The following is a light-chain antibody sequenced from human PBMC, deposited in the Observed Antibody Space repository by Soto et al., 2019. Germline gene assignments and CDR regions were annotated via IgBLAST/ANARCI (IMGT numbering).Light chain of an antibody. CDR1: QSVSST. CDR3: QQYYNWPYT. CDR2: GAS. J-gene: IGKJ2*01. V-gene: IGKV3-15*01. Sequence: EIVMTQSPATLSVSPGERASLSCRASQSVSSTLAWSQQKPGQAPRLLIYGASTRATGIPARFSGSGSGTDFTLTVSSLQSEDFAVYYCQQYYNWPYTFGQGTKLEIK.